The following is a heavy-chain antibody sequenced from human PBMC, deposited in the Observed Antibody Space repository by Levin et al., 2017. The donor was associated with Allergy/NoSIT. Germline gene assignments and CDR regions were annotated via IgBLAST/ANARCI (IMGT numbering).Heavy chain of an antibody. CDR2: ISYDGNNK. CDR3: AKDRAENCESCGQTVSYFYSCGMDV. V-gene: IGHV3-30*18. CDR1: GSSLSAYG. D-gene: IGHD3-22*01. Sequence: QPGGSLRLSCAASGSSLSAYGMHWVRQAPGKGLEWVAVISYDGNNKYYVGSVRGRFTISRDNSKNTLYLQMNSLRPEDTAVYYCAKDRAENCESCGQTVSYFYSCGMDVWGQGTTVTVSS. J-gene: IGHJ6*02.